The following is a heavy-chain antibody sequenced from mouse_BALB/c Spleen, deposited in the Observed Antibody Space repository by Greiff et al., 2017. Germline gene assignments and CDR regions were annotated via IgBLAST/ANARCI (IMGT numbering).Heavy chain of an antibody. V-gene: IGHV3-2*02. CDR3: ARRDYGYAMDY. CDR2: ISYSGST. J-gene: IGHJ4*01. Sequence: EVQLQQSGPGLVKPSQSLSLTCTVTGYSITSDYAWNWIRQFPGNKLEWMGYISYSGSTSYNPSLKSRISITRDTSKNQFFLQLNSVTTEDTATYYCARRDYGYAMDYWGQGTSVTVSS. D-gene: IGHD1-1*01. CDR1: GYSITSDYA.